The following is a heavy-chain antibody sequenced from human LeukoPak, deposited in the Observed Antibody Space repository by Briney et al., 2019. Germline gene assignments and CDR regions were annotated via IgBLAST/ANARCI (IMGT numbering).Heavy chain of an antibody. CDR2: IYYSGST. D-gene: IGHD3-10*01. CDR3: ARLGYYYGYLAHDY. Sequence: PSETLSLTCTVSGGSISNYYWSWIRQPPGKGLEWIGYIYYSGSTNYNPSLKSRVTISVDTSKNQFSLKLSSVTAADTAVYYCARLGYYYGYLAHDYWGQGTLVTVSS. V-gene: IGHV4-59*01. J-gene: IGHJ4*02. CDR1: GGSISNYY.